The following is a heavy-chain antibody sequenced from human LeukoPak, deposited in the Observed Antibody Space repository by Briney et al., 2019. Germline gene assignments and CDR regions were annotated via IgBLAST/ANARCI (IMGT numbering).Heavy chain of an antibody. CDR3: ARDLDAFDI. J-gene: IGHJ3*02. CDR2: ISYDGSNK. CDR1: GFTFSSYA. V-gene: IGHV3-30-3*01. Sequence: GGSLRLSCAASGFTFSSYAMHWVRQAPGKGLEWVAVISYDGSNKYYADSVKGQFTISRDNSKNTLYLQMNSLRAEDTAVYYCARDLDAFDIWGQGTMVIVSS.